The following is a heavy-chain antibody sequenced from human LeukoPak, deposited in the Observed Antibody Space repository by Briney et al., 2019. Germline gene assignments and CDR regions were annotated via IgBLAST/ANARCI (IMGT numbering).Heavy chain of an antibody. J-gene: IGHJ4*03. CDR1: GFTFGDYA. D-gene: IGHD6-6*01. CDR3: TRAVSIAGRPFDY. CDR2: IRSKDFGGTT. Sequence: PGGSLRLSCTASGFTFGDYAMSWVRQAPGKGLEWVGFIRSKDFGGTTEYAASVKGRFTISRDDSKSIASLQMNSLKTEDTAVYYCTRAVSIAGRPFDYWGQGTTVTVSS. V-gene: IGHV3-49*04.